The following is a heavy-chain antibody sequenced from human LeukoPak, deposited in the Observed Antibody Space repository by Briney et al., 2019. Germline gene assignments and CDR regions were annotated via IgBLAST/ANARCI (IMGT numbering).Heavy chain of an antibody. V-gene: IGHV3-23*01. CDR2: ISGSGDST. CDR1: GFTFSSYA. J-gene: IGHJ4*02. CDR3: AKRDKVSGSYYHSFDY. Sequence: GGSLRLSCAASGFTFSSYAMSWVRQAPGKGLEWVSTISGSGDSTNYADSVKGRFTISRDNSKNTLYLQLNSLRAEDTAVYYCAKRDKVSGSYYHSFDYWGQGTLVTVSS. D-gene: IGHD3-10*01.